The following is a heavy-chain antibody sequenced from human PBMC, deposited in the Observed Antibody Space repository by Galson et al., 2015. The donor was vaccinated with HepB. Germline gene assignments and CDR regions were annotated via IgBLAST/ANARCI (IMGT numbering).Heavy chain of an antibody. Sequence: SVKVSCKASGYTFTSYAMHWVRQAPGQRLEWMGWINAGNGNTKYSQKFQGRVTITRDTSASTAYMELSSLRSEDTAVYYCARELEGVTSRHYYYGMDVWGQGTTVTVSS. V-gene: IGHV1-3*01. CDR2: INAGNGNT. D-gene: IGHD5-18*01. CDR3: ARELEGVTSRHYYYGMDV. CDR1: GYTFTSYA. J-gene: IGHJ6*02.